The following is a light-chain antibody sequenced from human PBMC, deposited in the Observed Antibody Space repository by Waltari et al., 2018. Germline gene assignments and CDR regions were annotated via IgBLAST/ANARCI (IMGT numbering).Light chain of an antibody. Sequence: QLALTQSPSASASLGASVKLTCTLASGHSSNVVAWHQQHPEKGPRSLRKINSDGSHSKGDELPDRFSGSSSGAERYLTIASVQSDDEADYYCQTGGHGTWVFGGGTKLTVL. V-gene: IGLV4-69*01. CDR2: INSDGSH. CDR1: SGHSSNV. CDR3: QTGGHGTWV. J-gene: IGLJ3*02.